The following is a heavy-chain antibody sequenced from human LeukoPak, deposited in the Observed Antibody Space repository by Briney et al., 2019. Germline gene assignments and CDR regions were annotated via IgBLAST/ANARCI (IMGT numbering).Heavy chain of an antibody. D-gene: IGHD1-26*01. CDR3: ARSSGSFFY. CDR1: GGSISSGHYY. Sequence: SEPLSLTCTVSGGSISSGHYYWNWIRQPPGKGPEWIGSVYYRGSTYYNPSLRGRVTIDVDTSENQFSVKLNSVTAADTAVYYCARSSGSFFYWGQGTLVTVSS. V-gene: IGHV4-39*01. CDR2: VYYRGST. J-gene: IGHJ4*02.